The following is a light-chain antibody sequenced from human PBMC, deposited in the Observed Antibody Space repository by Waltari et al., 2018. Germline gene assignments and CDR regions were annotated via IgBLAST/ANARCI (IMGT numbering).Light chain of an antibody. J-gene: IGKJ4*01. CDR1: QSIQRY. CDR3: QQRADWPLT. CDR2: HAY. V-gene: IGKV3-11*01. Sequence: LSLSPGGRATLSCRASQSIQRYLGWYQQKPGQAPRLLIYHAYNRATGVPARFSGSGSETDFTLTISSLEPEDSAIYYCQQRADWPLTFGGGTTVEIK.